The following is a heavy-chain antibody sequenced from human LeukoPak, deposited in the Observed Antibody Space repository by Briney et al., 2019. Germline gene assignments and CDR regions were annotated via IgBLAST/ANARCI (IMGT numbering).Heavy chain of an antibody. CDR3: AREGGNLEWRYFDY. CDR2: IWYDGSNK. Sequence: PGRSLRLSCAASGFTFSSYGMHWVRQAPGKGLEWVAVIWYDGSNKYYADSVKGRFTISRDNSKNTLYLQMNSLRAEDTAVYYCAREGGNLEWRYFDYWGQGTLVTVSS. D-gene: IGHD3-3*01. V-gene: IGHV3-33*01. J-gene: IGHJ4*02. CDR1: GFTFSSYG.